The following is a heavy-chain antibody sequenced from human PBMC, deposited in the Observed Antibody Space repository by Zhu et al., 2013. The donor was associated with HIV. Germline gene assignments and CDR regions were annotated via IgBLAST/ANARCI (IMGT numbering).Heavy chain of an antibody. CDR1: DISFSNLG. J-gene: IGHJ2*01. D-gene: IGHD2-15*01. CDR3: AKDVERGAPGCFDV. CDR2: IGVYNGDT. V-gene: IGHV1-18*01. Sequence: QVQMEQSGPEMKRPGASVRVSCQTSDISFSNLGFSWVRQARGRRLEWMGWIGVYNGDTIYSQRFRDRITITADSATKTLYLDLTRLKSDDTATYYCAKDVERGAPGCFDVWGRGTTVTVAP.